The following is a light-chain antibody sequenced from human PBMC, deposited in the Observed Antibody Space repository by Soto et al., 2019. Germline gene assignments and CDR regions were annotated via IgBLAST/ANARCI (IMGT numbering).Light chain of an antibody. CDR3: QQRHMWPIT. CDR2: DAY. V-gene: IGKV3-11*01. CDR1: QSFRGL. J-gene: IGKJ5*01. Sequence: EVVLTQSPVTLSLSPGERATLSCRASQSFRGLLAWSQQKPGQAPRLLIYDAYNRATGIPPRFSGSGSGTDFTLTSSRLEPEDSAVYYCQQRHMWPITFGQGTRLEIK.